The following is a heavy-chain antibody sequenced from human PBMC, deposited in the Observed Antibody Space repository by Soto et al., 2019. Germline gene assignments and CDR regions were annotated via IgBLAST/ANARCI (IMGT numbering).Heavy chain of an antibody. J-gene: IGHJ5*02. D-gene: IGHD6-13*01. CDR2: IYHSGST. V-gene: IGHV4-4*02. CDR1: GGSISSSNW. CDR3: ARFGGSQQLVYRFDP. Sequence: SETLSLTCAVSGGSISSSNWWSWVRQPPGKGLEWIGEIYHSGSTNYNPSLKSRVTISVDKSKDQFSLKLSSVTAADTAVYYCARFGGSQQLVYRFDPWGQGTLVTVSS.